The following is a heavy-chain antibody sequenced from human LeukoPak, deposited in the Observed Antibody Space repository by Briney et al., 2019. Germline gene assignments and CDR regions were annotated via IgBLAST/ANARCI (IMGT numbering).Heavy chain of an antibody. Sequence: SETLSLTCTVSGGSISSSSYYWGWIRQPPGKGLEWIGSIYYSGSTYYNPSLKSRVTISVDTSKNQFSLKLSSVTAADTAVYYCATEEAVAGTDAFDIWGQGTMVTVSS. CDR1: GGSISSSSYY. J-gene: IGHJ3*02. CDR2: IYYSGST. V-gene: IGHV4-39*07. CDR3: ATEEAVAGTDAFDI. D-gene: IGHD6-19*01.